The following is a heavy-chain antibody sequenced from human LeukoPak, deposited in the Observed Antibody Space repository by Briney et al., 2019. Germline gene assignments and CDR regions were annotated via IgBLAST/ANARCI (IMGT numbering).Heavy chain of an antibody. CDR3: ARVSHRGYSSGRNDRFGY. CDR2: INPNSGGT. Sequence: ASVKVSCKASGYTFTGYYMHWVRQAPGQGLEWMGWINPNSGGTNYAQKFQGRVTMTRDTSISTAYMELSRLRSDDTAVYYCARVSHRGYSSGRNDRFGYWGQGTLVTVSS. D-gene: IGHD6-19*01. V-gene: IGHV1-2*02. CDR1: GYTFTGYY. J-gene: IGHJ4*02.